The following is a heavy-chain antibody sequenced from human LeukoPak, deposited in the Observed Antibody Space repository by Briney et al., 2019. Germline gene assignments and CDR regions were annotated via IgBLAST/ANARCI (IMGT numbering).Heavy chain of an antibody. V-gene: IGHV1-69*05. CDR1: GGTFSSYS. CDR2: IIPLFNTP. CDR3: ARDYFDSSGPFDY. J-gene: IGHJ4*02. D-gene: IGHD3-22*01. Sequence: GASVKVSCKDSGGTFSSYSINWVRQAPRQGPEWMGGIIPLFNTPNYAQEFQGRVTITRDTSASTAYMELSSLRSEDMAVYYCARDYFDSSGPFDYWGQGTLVTVSS.